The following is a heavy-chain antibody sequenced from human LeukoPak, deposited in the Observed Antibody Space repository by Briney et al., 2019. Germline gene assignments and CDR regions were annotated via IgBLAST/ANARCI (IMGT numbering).Heavy chain of an antibody. V-gene: IGHV1-2*02. J-gene: IGHJ3*02. CDR2: IKPNSGGT. Sequence: ASVKVSCKASGYTFTGYYMHWVRQAPGQGLEWMGWIKPNSGGTNYAQKFQVRVTMTRDRSISTAYMELSRLRSDDTAVYYCARVIARGGYEAFDIWGRGTMVTVSS. CDR1: GYTFTGYY. CDR3: ARVIARGGYEAFDI. D-gene: IGHD3-10*01.